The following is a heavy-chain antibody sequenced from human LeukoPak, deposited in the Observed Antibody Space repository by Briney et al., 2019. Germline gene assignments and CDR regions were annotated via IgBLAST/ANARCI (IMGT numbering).Heavy chain of an antibody. V-gene: IGHV5-10-1*01. J-gene: IGHJ4*02. Sequence: GESLKISCKGSGYSFTSYWISWVRQMPGKGLEWMGRIDPSDAYTNYTPSFQGHVTISSDKSIKPAYLQWSSLKASDTAMYYCARHEGYSSSAEVYWGQGTLVTVSS. CDR3: ARHEGYSSSAEVY. CDR2: IDPSDAYT. CDR1: GYSFTSYW. D-gene: IGHD6-13*01.